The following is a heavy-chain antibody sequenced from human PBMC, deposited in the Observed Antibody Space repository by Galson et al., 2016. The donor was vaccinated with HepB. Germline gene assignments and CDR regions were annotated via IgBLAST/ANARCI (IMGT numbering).Heavy chain of an antibody. J-gene: IGHJ1*01. D-gene: IGHD6-13*01. Sequence: SLRLSCAASGFTFSGYGMNWVRQTPAKGLEWVSSISSNSNYMYYADSVSGRFTISRDNAKNSLYLQMNSLTAEDTAVYYCARNPHSTNWIGAEYFQHWGQGTLVTVSS. CDR1: GFTFSGYG. V-gene: IGHV3-21*01. CDR3: ARNPHSTNWIGAEYFQH. CDR2: ISSNSNYM.